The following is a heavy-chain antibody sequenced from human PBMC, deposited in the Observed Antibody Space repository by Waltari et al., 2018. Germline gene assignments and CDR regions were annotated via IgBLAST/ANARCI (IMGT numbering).Heavy chain of an antibody. V-gene: IGHV5-51*01. J-gene: IGHJ4*02. CDR1: GYSFTTYW. Sequence: EVQLVQSGAEVRKPGESLQISCKTSGYSFTTYWIAWVRQIPGKGLEWMGIIYPGDSDARYSPSFQGQVTISADRSISTAYLQWSSLKASYTAMYYCAKLGYCVAGDCYEDFDYWGQGTLVTVSP. CDR2: IYPGDSDA. CDR3: AKLGYCVAGDCYEDFDY. D-gene: IGHD2-21*02.